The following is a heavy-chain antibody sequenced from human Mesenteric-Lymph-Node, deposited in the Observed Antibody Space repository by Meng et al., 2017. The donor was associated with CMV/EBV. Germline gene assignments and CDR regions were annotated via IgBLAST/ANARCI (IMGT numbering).Heavy chain of an antibody. V-gene: IGHV3-48*03. D-gene: IGHD4-23*01. J-gene: IGHJ5*02. CDR1: GFTFSSYE. Sequence: GGSLRLSCAASGFTFSSYEMNWVRQAPGKGLEWVSHIDTSNNEYYADSVKGRFAISRENAKNSVYLQMNSLRAEDTALYYCAREGVGNPGWFDPWGQGTLVTVSS. CDR2: IDTSNNE. CDR3: AREGVGNPGWFDP.